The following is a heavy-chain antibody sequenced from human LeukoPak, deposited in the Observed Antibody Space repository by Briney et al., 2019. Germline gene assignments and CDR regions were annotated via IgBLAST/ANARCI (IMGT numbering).Heavy chain of an antibody. J-gene: IGHJ4*02. CDR3: AARIDLQPDGLFDY. CDR1: GGTFSSYA. D-gene: IGHD3-3*01. V-gene: IGHV1-69*13. Sequence: GASVKVSCKASGGTFSSYAISWVRQAPGEGLEWMGGIIPIFGTANYAQKFQGGVTITADESTSTAYMELSSLRSEDTAVYYCAARIDLQPDGLFDYWGQGTLVTVSS. CDR2: IIPIFGTA.